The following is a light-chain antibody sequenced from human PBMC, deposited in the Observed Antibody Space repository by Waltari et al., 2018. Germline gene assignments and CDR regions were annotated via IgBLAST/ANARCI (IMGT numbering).Light chain of an antibody. V-gene: IGLV1-40*01. CDR3: QSYDSSLTDFV. CDR2: ANN. J-gene: IGLJ1*01. CDR1: SPNIGAGFD. Sequence: QSVLTQPPSVSGAPGPRVTIPCTASSPNIGAGFDVPWYQQLPGAAPKPLIYANNHRPSGVPARFSGSKSDTSASLAITGLQAEDEADYYCQSYDSSLTDFVFGSGTRVSV.